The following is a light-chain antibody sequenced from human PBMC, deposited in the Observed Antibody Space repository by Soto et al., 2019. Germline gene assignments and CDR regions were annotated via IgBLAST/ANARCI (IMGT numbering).Light chain of an antibody. CDR2: GAS. V-gene: IGKV3-15*01. CDR1: QSISSK. CDR3: QQHNNWPLA. Sequence: EIVMTQSPDTLSVSPGERATLSCRASQSISSKLVWYQQKPGQAPRLLIYGASNRATGIPARFSGSGSGTEFTLTISSLQSDDSAVYYCQQHNNWPLAFGQGTRLEIK. J-gene: IGKJ5*01.